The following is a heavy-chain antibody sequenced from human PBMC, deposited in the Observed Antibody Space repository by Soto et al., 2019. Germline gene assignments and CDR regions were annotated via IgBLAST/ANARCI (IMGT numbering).Heavy chain of an antibody. CDR1: GFTFSDYY. J-gene: IGHJ3*02. CDR2: ISSSSSYT. CDR3: ARDVRNYYGSGNAFDI. Sequence: PGGSLRLSCAASGFTFSDYYMSWIRQAPGKGLEWVSYISSSSSYTNYADSVKGRFTISRDNAKNSLYLQMNSLGAEDTAVYYCARDVRNYYGSGNAFDIWGQGTMVTVSS. V-gene: IGHV3-11*06. D-gene: IGHD3-10*01.